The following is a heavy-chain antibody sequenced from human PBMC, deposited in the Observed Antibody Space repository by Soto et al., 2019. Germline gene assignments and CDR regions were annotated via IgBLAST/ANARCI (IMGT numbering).Heavy chain of an antibody. CDR2: IYYSGRT. CDR1: GGSISSGGYY. D-gene: IGHD2-2*02. V-gene: IGHV4-31*03. CDR3: ARDLSGGGYCSSTSCYTSTSYGMDV. J-gene: IGHJ6*02. Sequence: QVQLQESGPGLVKPSQTLSLTCTVSGGSISSGGYYWSWIRQHPGKGLAWTGYIYYSGRTYYNPSRKSRVTISVDTSKNQFSLKLSSVTAADTAVYYCARDLSGGGYCSSTSCYTSTSYGMDVWGQGTTVTVSS.